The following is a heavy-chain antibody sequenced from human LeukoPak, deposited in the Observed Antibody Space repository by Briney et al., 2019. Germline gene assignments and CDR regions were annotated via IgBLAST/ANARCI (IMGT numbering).Heavy chain of an antibody. CDR2: ISSSSSTI. CDR3: AKDHGGYYYYYYMDV. CDR1: GFTFSSYS. Sequence: GGSLRLSCAASGFTFSSYSMNWVRQAPGKGLEWVSYISSSSSTIYYADSVKGRFTISRDNSKNTLYLQMNSLRAEDTAVYYCAKDHGGYYYYYYMDVWGKGTTVTVSS. J-gene: IGHJ6*03. V-gene: IGHV3-48*01.